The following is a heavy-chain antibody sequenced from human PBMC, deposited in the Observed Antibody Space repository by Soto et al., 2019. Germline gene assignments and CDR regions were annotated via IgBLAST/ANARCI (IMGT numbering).Heavy chain of an antibody. D-gene: IGHD3-10*01. CDR1: GFVFEMYW. Sequence: GGSLRLSCAASGFVFEMYWMHWVRQTPGKGPEWVSRISDDGARTDYADSVKGRFTISRDNAKNSLYLQMNSLRAEDTAVYYCTRGPRTSSVGTGAFWGLGGLVTVSS. CDR2: ISDDGART. V-gene: IGHV3-74*01. J-gene: IGHJ4*02. CDR3: TRGPRTSSVGTGAF.